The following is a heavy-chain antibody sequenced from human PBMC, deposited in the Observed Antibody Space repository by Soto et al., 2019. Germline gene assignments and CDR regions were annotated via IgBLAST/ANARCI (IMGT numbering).Heavy chain of an antibody. D-gene: IGHD3-3*01. CDR1: GFTFSSHA. J-gene: IGHJ6*03. CDR3: AKDGHGEVWHYFMDV. Sequence: PGGSLRLSCAASGFTFSSHAMTWVRQAPGKGLEWVSTVTSSGDSTFYADSVKGRFTISRDNSKNTLYLQMNSLRAEDTAVYFCAKDGHGEVWHYFMDVWGKGSTVIVSS. V-gene: IGHV3-23*01. CDR2: VTSSGDST.